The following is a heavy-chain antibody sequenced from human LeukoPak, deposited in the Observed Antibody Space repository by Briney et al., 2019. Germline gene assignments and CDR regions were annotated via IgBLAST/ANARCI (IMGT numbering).Heavy chain of an antibody. CDR3: AKVGTMGRGWYFDL. V-gene: IGHV3-30*18. CDR1: GFTFSSYS. Sequence: GGSLRLSCAASGFTFSSYSMNWVRQAPGKGLEWVAVISYDGSNKYYADSVKGRFTISRDNSKNTLYLQMNSLRAEDTAVYYCAKVGTMGRGWYFDLWGRGTLVTVSS. D-gene: IGHD3-10*01. J-gene: IGHJ2*01. CDR2: ISYDGSNK.